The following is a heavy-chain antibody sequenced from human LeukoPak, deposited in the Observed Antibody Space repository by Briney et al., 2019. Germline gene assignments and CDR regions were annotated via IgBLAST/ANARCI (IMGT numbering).Heavy chain of an antibody. J-gene: IGHJ4*02. V-gene: IGHV4-59*01. Sequence: ASETLSLTCTVSGGSIDTYYWTWIRQSPGKGLEWIAYINHSGNMNFNPSLRSRVTISVDTSKNQFSLKLSSVTAADTAVYYCASQWLGYWGQGTLVTVSS. D-gene: IGHD6-19*01. CDR1: GGSIDTYY. CDR2: INHSGNM. CDR3: ASQWLGY.